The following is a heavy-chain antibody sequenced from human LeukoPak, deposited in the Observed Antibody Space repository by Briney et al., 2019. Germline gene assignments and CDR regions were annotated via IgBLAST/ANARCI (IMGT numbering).Heavy chain of an antibody. CDR1: GYSISSGYQ. D-gene: IGHD2-2*01. V-gene: IGHV4-38-2*02. J-gene: IGHJ5*02. CDR3: ARDPRWLTPDCTSTSCYESYSDP. Sequence: SETLSLTCGVPGYSISSGYQWSCIRQSPGKGVEWIGIINHSGSAHYNPSLKSRVTISVETSKNQFSLNMYCVTAADTAVYYCARDPRWLTPDCTSTSCYESYSDPGGQGTLVTVSS. CDR2: INHSGSA.